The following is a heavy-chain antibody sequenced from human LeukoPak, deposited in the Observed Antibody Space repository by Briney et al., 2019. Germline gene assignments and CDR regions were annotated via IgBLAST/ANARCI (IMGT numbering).Heavy chain of an antibody. CDR2: ISSSGSTI. CDR1: GGSINSSSYY. V-gene: IGHV3-11*01. J-gene: IGHJ4*02. Sequence: LSLTCTVSGGSINSSSYYWGWIRQAPGKGLEWVSYISSSGSTIYYADSVKGRFTISRDNSKNSLYLQMNSLRTEDTALYYCAKGHTVTLYYFDYWGQGTLVTVSS. CDR3: AKGHTVTLYYFDY. D-gene: IGHD4-11*01.